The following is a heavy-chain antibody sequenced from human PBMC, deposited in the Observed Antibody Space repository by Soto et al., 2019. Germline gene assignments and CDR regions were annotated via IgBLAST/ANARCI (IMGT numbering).Heavy chain of an antibody. CDR2: IYPGDSGT. J-gene: IGHJ4*02. V-gene: IGHV5-51*01. D-gene: IGHD6-6*01. CDR1: GYSFSSYW. Sequence: PGASLKSSYKGSGYSFSSYWSGWVRQMPGKGLEWMGIIYPGDSGTRYSPSFQGQVTISADKSISTAYLQWSSLKASDTAMYYCARPGWDSSSSGEYYFDYGGQGTLFPVS. CDR3: ARPGWDSSSSGEYYFDY.